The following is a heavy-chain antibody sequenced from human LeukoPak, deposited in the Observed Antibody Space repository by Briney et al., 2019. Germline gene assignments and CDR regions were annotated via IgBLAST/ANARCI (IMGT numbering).Heavy chain of an antibody. J-gene: IGHJ4*02. V-gene: IGHV3-23*01. CDR1: GFTFTNYA. CDR2: FRALCVMT. CDR3: AKDRSIRPYYPFDH. Sequence: GGSLRLSCAASGFTFTNYAMTWVRQAPGKGLEWVSSFRALCVMTSYPYSLKGRFPLSRDNSKNSLYLQMSSLPAADTAVYYCAKDRSIRPYYPFDHWGQGTLVTVSS. D-gene: IGHD1-26*01.